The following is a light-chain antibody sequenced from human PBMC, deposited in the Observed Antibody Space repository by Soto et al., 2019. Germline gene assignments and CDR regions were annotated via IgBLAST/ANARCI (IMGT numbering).Light chain of an antibody. CDR3: QQYNGT. CDR1: QTISNW. Sequence: DIQMTQSPSTLSASVGDRVAITCRASQTISNWLAWYQQRPGKAPKLLIYEASTLETGVPPWFSGSACGTEITLSIGSLQPDDYATYYCQQYNGTFGQGTKVEI. J-gene: IGKJ1*01. V-gene: IGKV1-5*03. CDR2: EAS.